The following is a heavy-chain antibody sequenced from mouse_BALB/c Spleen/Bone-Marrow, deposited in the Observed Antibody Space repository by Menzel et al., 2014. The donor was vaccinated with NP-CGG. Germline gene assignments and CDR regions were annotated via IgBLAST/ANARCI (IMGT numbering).Heavy chain of an antibody. D-gene: IGHD1-1*01. CDR3: GRGLLRYSAMDY. Sequence: QVQLQQSGPGLVAPSQSLSTTCTVSGFSLTSYGVYWVRQPPGKGLEWLGVIWAGGSTTYNSALMSRLTISKDNSKNQVFLKMNRLQTDDTAMYYCGRGLLRYSAMDYWGQGTSVTVSS. V-gene: IGHV2-9*02. J-gene: IGHJ4*01. CDR2: IWAGGST. CDR1: GFSLTSYG.